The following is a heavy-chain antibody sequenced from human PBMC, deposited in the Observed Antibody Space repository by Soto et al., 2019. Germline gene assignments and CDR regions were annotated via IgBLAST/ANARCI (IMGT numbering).Heavy chain of an antibody. CDR2: IYPGDSET. CDR1: GYTFSNFW. V-gene: IGHV5-51*01. D-gene: IGHD6-13*01. CDR3: ARSPRSSPYFDY. Sequence: GESLKISCQCSGYTFSNFWIAWVRQLPGKGLEYMGIIYPGDSETRYSPSFHGKVTISADRSIGTAYLQWSSLEASDSAFYFCARSPRSSPYFDYWGQGTLVTVSS. J-gene: IGHJ4*02.